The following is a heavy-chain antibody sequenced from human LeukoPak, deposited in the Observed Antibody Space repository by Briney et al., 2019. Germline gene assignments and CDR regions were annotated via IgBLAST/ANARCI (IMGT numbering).Heavy chain of an antibody. Sequence: SETLSLTCAVYGGSFSGYYWSWIRQPPGKGLEWIGEINHSGSNNYNPSLKSRVTISVDTSKNQLSLKLKSVTAADTAVYYCTREPFPWGQGTLVTVSS. CDR3: TREPFP. V-gene: IGHV4-34*01. CDR2: INHSGSN. J-gene: IGHJ5*02. CDR1: GGSFSGYY.